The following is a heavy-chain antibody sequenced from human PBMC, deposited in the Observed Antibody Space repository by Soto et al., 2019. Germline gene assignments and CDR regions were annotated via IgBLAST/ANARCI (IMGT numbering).Heavy chain of an antibody. Sequence: ETLSLTCTVSGGSISTYYWSWIWQPPGKGLEWIGYIYYSGGTNYNPSLKSRVTMSVDTAKNQFSLKLSSVTAADTAVYYCARPSRGYTYGYDYYYYYMDVWGKGTTVTVS. J-gene: IGHJ6*03. V-gene: IGHV4-59*08. CDR2: IYYSGGT. CDR3: ARPSRGYTYGYDYYYYYMDV. D-gene: IGHD5-18*01. CDR1: GGSISTYY.